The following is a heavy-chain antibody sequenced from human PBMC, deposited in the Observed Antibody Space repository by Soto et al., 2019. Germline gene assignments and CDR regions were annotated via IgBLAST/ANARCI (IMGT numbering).Heavy chain of an antibody. V-gene: IGHV1-18*01. CDR3: ARDAEPYLAVVPGAGYSCHGMGV. CDR1: GYTLTTDG. J-gene: IGHJ6*01. CDR2: ISAYNGNT. D-gene: IGHD2-2*01. Sequence: LKRSWKTSGYTLTTDGGGCVILDTKQGLEWMGWISAYNGNTKYAQKLQGRVTMTTDTPTNTGYMELRSLRSDDTAVYYCARDAEPYLAVVPGAGYSCHGMGVWGQATTGTVSS.